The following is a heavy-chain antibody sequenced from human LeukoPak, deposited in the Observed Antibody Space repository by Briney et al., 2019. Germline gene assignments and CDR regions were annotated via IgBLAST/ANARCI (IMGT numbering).Heavy chain of an antibody. Sequence: GGSQRLSCAASGFTFSGSAMHWVRQASGKGLEWVGRIRSKANSYATAYAASVKGRFTISRDDSKNTAYLQMNSLRAEDTAVYYCARALGTGDAFDIWGQGTMVTVSS. V-gene: IGHV3-73*01. CDR3: ARALGTGDAFDI. J-gene: IGHJ3*02. CDR1: GFTFSGSA. CDR2: IRSKANSYAT. D-gene: IGHD3-10*01.